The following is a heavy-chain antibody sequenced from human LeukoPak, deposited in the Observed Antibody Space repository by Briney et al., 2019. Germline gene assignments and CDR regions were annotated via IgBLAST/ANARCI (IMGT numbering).Heavy chain of an antibody. Sequence: ASVKVSCKASGYTFTSYDINWVRQATGQGLEWMGWMNPNSGNTGYAQKFQGRVTMTRNTSISTAYMELSSLRSEDTAVNYCARVGYSYGHDNGYYFDYWGQGTLVTVSS. CDR2: MNPNSGNT. D-gene: IGHD5-18*01. J-gene: IGHJ4*02. CDR3: ARVGYSYGHDNGYYFDY. V-gene: IGHV1-8*01. CDR1: GYTFTSYD.